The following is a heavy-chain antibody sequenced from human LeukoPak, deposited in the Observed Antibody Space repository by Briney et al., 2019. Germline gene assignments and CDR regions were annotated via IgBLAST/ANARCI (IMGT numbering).Heavy chain of an antibody. J-gene: IGHJ4*02. D-gene: IGHD5-12*01. V-gene: IGHV1-69*01. CDR3: ARDCGYQCLFDY. CDR1: GGTFSSYA. CDR2: IIPIFGTA. Sequence: SVKVSCKASGGTFSSYAISWVRQAPGQGLEWMGGIIPIFGTANYAQKFQGRVTITADESTSTAYMKLSSLRSEDTAVYYCARDCGYQCLFDYWGQGTLVTVSS.